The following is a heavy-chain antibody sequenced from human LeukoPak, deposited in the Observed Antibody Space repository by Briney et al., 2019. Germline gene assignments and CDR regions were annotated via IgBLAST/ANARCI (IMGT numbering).Heavy chain of an antibody. V-gene: IGHV1-18*01. J-gene: IGHJ4*02. Sequence: GASVRVSCTASGYTFTSYGISWVRQAPGQGLEWMGWISAYNGNTKYAQTLQGRVTMTTDTSTSTAYMELRSLRSDDTAVYYCTSTGYSGHDPLHYWGRGTLVTVSS. CDR1: GYTFTSYG. CDR3: TSTGYSGHDPLHY. D-gene: IGHD5-12*01. CDR2: ISAYNGNT.